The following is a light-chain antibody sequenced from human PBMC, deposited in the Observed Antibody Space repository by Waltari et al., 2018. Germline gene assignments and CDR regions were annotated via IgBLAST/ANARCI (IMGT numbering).Light chain of an antibody. CDR3: QQFYGNTLT. Sequence: DIQLTQSPSSLSASVGDRVPITCRASQGISNFLGGYQHKPGKAPKLLLYDAIRLQSGVPSRFSGSGSGTDYTLTISSLQPEDFATYYCQQFYGNTLTFGQGTKLEIK. V-gene: IGKV1-NL1*01. CDR1: QGISNF. J-gene: IGKJ2*01. CDR2: DAI.